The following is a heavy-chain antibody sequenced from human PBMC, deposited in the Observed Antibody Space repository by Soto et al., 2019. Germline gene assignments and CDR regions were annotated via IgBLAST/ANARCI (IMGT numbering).Heavy chain of an antibody. CDR3: VKDRDRSSWYFSPFDL. V-gene: IGHV3-64D*06. CDR1: GFTFSGYA. D-gene: IGHD6-13*01. CDR2: ISNNGGST. J-gene: IGHJ2*01. Sequence: PGGSLRLSCSGSGFTFSGYAMHWVRQAPGKGLEHVSGISNNGGSTYYTDSVKGRFTISRDNSKNTLYLLMSSLRAEDTAVYYCVKDRDRSSWYFSPFDLWGRGTLVTVSS.